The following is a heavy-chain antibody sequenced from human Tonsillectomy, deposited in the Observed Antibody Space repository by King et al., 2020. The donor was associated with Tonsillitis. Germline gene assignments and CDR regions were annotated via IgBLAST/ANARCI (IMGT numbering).Heavy chain of an antibody. V-gene: IGHV4-30-4*01. D-gene: IGHD2-2*01. Sequence: QLQESGPGLVKTSQTLSLTCTVSGGSISRGDYYWSWIRQPPGKGLEWIGYIYYSGSTYFNPSLKSRVTISVDTSKNQFSLKLSSVTAADTAVYYCARVVVVPAAIEEDRYYFDYWGQGTLVTVSS. CDR3: ARVVVVPAAIEEDRYYFDY. CDR2: IYYSGST. CDR1: GGSISRGDYY. J-gene: IGHJ4*02.